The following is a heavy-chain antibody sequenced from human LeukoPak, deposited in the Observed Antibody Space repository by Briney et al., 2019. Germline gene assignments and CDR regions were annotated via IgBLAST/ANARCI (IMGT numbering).Heavy chain of an antibody. CDR3: ARGSINWGVDY. CDR2: IYYSGST. J-gene: IGHJ4*02. V-gene: IGHV4-31*03. CDR1: GGSISSGGYY. D-gene: IGHD7-27*01. Sequence: SQTLSLTCTVSGGSISSGGYYWSWIRQHPEKGLEWIGYIYYSGSTYYNPSLKSRVTISVDTSKNQFSLKLSSVTAADTAVYYCARGSINWGVDYWGQGTLITVSS.